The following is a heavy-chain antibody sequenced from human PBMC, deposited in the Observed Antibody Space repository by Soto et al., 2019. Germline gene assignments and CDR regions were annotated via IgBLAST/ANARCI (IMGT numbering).Heavy chain of an antibody. CDR1: GGSISSVTFW. CDR3: ARHPRDDYNYGGSGIFDY. CDR2: MYYSGSS. Sequence: QLQLQESGPGLVKPSETLSLTCSVPGGSISSVTFWWAWIRQPQGKGLGWMGDMYYSGSSYSSPSLKSRVTLSVDTSKNQLSLKLNSVTAADTAVYYCARHPRDDYNYGGSGIFDYWGQGTLVTVSS. J-gene: IGHJ4*02. V-gene: IGHV4-39*01. D-gene: IGHD4-4*01.